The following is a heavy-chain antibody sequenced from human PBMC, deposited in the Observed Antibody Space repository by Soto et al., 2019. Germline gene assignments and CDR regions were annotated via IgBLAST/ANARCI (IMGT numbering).Heavy chain of an antibody. CDR2: IVVGSGNT. V-gene: IGHV1-58*01. CDR1: GFTFTSSA. D-gene: IGHD5-12*01. J-gene: IGHJ6*02. CDR3: AADSGYDWSYYYYGMDV. Sequence: SVKVSCKASGFTFTSSAVQWVRQARGQRLEWIGWIVVGSGNTNYAQKFQERVTITRDMSTSTAYMELSSLRSEDTAVYYCAADSGYDWSYYYYGMDVWGQGTTVTVSS.